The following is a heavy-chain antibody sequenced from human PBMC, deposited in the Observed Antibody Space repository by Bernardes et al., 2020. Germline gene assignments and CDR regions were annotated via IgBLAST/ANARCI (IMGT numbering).Heavy chain of an antibody. Sequence: GGSLRLSCVASGFTFHGYAMSWVRQAPGKGLEWVSTISAHGRNTYYAVSVKGRFTISRDTLQNSAFLQLDSLQTGDTAVYYCAKDQYYDSTSYYPSLNLWGQGTLVTVS. D-gene: IGHD3-22*01. CDR2: ISAHGRNT. CDR3: AKDQYYDSTSYYPSLNL. CDR1: GFTFHGYA. V-gene: IGHV3-23*01. J-gene: IGHJ4*02.